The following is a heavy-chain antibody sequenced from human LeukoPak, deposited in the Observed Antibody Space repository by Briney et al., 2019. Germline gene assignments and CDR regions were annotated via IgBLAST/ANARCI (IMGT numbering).Heavy chain of an antibody. CDR1: GSSISNYY. CDR3: ARTIAVAGKGNNWFDP. Sequence: SETLSLTCTVSGSSISNYYWGWIRQAPGKGLEWIGSIYYSGNTYYNSSLKSRVTISLDTSKNQFSLKLSSVTAADTAVYYCARTIAVAGKGNNWFDPWGQGTPVTVSS. D-gene: IGHD6-19*01. J-gene: IGHJ5*02. V-gene: IGHV4-39*07. CDR2: IYYSGNT.